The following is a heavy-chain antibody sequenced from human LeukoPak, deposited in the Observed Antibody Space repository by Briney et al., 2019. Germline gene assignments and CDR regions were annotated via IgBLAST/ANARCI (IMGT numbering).Heavy chain of an antibody. CDR1: GVTFNSDA. Sequence: VKVSCKGSGVTFNSDAFTWLRQLSGQGLEWMGGIIPIFGPPDYAQNFQDRLTISADKSTSTAYMELSSLRFEDTAIYYCARRVIATRSDYFDSWGQGTLVTVSS. J-gene: IGHJ4*02. V-gene: IGHV1-69*06. D-gene: IGHD6-6*01. CDR2: IIPIFGPP. CDR3: ARRVIATRSDYFDS.